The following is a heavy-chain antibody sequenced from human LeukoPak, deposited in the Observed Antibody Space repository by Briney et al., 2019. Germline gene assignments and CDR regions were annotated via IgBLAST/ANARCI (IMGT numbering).Heavy chain of an antibody. D-gene: IGHD1-1*01. CDR1: GYTFTSYG. CDR2: ISAYNGNT. J-gene: IGHJ3*02. CDR3: ARARENGRPKLIDAFDI. Sequence: ASVKVSCKASGYTFTSYGISWVRQAPGQGLEWMGWISAYNGNTNYAQKLQGRVTMTTDTSTSTAYMELRSLRSDDTAVYYCARARENGRPKLIDAFDIWGQGTMVTVSS. V-gene: IGHV1-18*01.